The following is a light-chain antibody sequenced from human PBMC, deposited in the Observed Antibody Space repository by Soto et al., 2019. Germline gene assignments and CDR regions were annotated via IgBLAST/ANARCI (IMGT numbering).Light chain of an antibody. CDR1: QTISNY. CDR2: RSS. J-gene: IGKJ1*01. CDR3: QQYYIYAT. V-gene: IGKV1-5*03. Sequence: DIQMTQSPSTLSASVGDRVTITCRASQTISNYLTWYQQRPGKAPKLLIYRSSILQNGVPSRFSGSGSGTDFTLIISSLQPDDFATYYCQQYYIYATFGQGTRVEI.